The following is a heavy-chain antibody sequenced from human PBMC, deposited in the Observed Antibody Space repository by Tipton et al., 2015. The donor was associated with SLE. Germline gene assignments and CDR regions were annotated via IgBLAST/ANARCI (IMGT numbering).Heavy chain of an antibody. CDR3: AGDLDGDRDVFDM. CDR1: GFTFTSYA. CDR2: ISGSGNTT. D-gene: IGHD7-27*01. V-gene: IGHV3-23*01. Sequence: GSLRLSCAASGFTFTSYAMSWVRQAPGKGLEWVSAISGSGNTTYYADSVKGRFTISRDKSKNTLYLQMNSLRAEDTAVYYCAGDLDGDRDVFDMWGQGTKVTVSS. J-gene: IGHJ3*02.